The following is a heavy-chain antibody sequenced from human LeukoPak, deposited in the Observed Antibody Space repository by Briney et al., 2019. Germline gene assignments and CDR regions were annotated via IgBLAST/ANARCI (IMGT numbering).Heavy chain of an antibody. V-gene: IGHV3-23*01. D-gene: IGHD3-3*01. CDR1: GFTLSSFA. Sequence: GGPLRLPCAASGFTLSSFAMSGLRQAPGKGLEGVSAISGSGGSTYYADSGKGRFTIFRDNSKNTVYLQMNSLRAGDTAVYYCAKSYHFVLDIWGEGTMVSVSS. CDR2: ISGSGGST. CDR3: AKSYHFVLDI. J-gene: IGHJ3*02.